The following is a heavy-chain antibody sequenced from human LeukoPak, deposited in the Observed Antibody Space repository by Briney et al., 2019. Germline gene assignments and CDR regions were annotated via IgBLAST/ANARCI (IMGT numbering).Heavy chain of an antibody. J-gene: IGHJ4*02. CDR2: ISSSSSYI. D-gene: IGHD3-3*01. CDR1: GFTFSSYS. Sequence: GGSLRLSCAASGFTFSSYSMNWVRQAPGKGLEWVSSISSSSSYIYYADSVKGRFTISRDNAKNSLYLQMNSLRAEDTAVYYCAREYYDFWSRRWADYWGQGTLVTVSS. V-gene: IGHV3-21*01. CDR3: AREYYDFWSRRWADY.